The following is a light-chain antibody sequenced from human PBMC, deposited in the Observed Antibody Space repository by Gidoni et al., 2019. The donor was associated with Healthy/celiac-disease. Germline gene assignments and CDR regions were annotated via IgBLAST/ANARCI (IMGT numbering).Light chain of an antibody. CDR2: AAS. J-gene: IGKJ4*01. V-gene: IGKV1-8*01. CDR3: QQYYSYPRT. Sequence: AIRMTQSPSSFSASTGDRVTITCRASQGISSYLAWYQQKPGKAPKLLIYAASTLQSGVPLRFSGSGSGTDFTLTSSCLQSEDFATYYWQQYYSYPRTFGGXTKVEIK. CDR1: QGISSY.